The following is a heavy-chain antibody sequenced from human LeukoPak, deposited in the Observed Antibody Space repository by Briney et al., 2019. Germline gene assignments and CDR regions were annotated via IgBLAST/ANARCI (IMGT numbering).Heavy chain of an antibody. CDR3: ANDGAYYDINTYAFDI. J-gene: IGHJ3*02. CDR2: ISGSGGST. Sequence: GGSLRLSCTASGFTVSRIYMSWVRPAPGKGLEWVSGISGSGGSTYYADSVKGRFTISRDNSKNTLYLQMNSLRAEDTAVYYCANDGAYYDINTYAFDIWGQGTMVTVSS. V-gene: IGHV3-23*01. CDR1: GFTVSRIY. D-gene: IGHD3-22*01.